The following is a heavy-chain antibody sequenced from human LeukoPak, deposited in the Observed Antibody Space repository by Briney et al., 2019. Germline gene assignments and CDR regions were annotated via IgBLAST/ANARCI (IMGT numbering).Heavy chain of an antibody. CDR2: INPNSGGT. D-gene: IGHD3-22*01. CDR1: GYTFTCYY. J-gene: IGHJ6*03. Sequence: GASVKVSCKASGYTFTCYYMHWARQAPGQGLEWMGWINPNSGGTNYAQKFQGRVTMTRDTSISTAYMELNRLRSDDTAVYYCARDRGIVVVTDYYMDVWGKGTTVTVSS. V-gene: IGHV1-2*02. CDR3: ARDRGIVVVTDYYMDV.